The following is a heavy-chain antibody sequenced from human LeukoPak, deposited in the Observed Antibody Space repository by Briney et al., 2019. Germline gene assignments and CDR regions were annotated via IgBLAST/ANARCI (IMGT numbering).Heavy chain of an antibody. D-gene: IGHD2-15*01. CDR3: AKDYARFVVVVAATHSANWFDP. V-gene: IGHV3-23*01. Sequence: GGSLRLSCAASGFTFSSYGMSWVRQAPGKGLEWVSAISGSGGSTYYADSVKGRFTISRDNSKNTLYLQMNSLRAEDTAVYYCAKDYARFVVVVAATHSANWFDPWGQGTLVTVSS. CDR1: GFTFSSYG. J-gene: IGHJ5*02. CDR2: ISGSGGST.